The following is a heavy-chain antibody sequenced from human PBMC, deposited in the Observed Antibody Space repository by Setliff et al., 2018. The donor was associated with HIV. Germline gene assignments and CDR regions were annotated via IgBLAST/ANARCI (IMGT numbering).Heavy chain of an antibody. CDR1: GYSFTSYW. D-gene: IGHD2-2*01. J-gene: IGHJ6*03. V-gene: IGHV5-10-1*01. Sequence: GESLKISCKGSGYSFTSYWISWVRQMPGKGLEWMGRIDPSDSYTNYSPSFQGHVTISADKSISTAYLQWSSLKASDTAMYYCARHSGVPAAMDYYYYMDVWGKGTTVTVSS. CDR2: IDPSDSYT. CDR3: ARHSGVPAAMDYYYYMDV.